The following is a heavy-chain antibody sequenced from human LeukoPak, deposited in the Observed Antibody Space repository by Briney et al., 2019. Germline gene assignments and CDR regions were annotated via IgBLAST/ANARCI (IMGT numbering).Heavy chain of an antibody. CDR3: AVRVAAAGTVDY. Sequence: ASETLSLTCTVSGGSISSSSYYWGWIRQPPGKGLEWIGSIYYSGSTYYNPSLKSRVTISVDTSKNQFSLKLSSVTAADTAVYYCAVRVAAAGTVDYWGQGTLVTVSS. V-gene: IGHV4-39*07. CDR1: GGSISSSSYY. CDR2: IYYSGST. D-gene: IGHD6-13*01. J-gene: IGHJ4*02.